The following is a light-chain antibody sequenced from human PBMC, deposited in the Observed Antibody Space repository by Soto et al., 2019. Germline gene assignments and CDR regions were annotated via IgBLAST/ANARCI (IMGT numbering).Light chain of an antibody. Sequence: EIVLAQSPGTLSLSPGERATLSCRASQTVSRDYLAWYQQKSGQPPRLLIYGASNRAIGVPDRFSGSGSGTDFTLLINGLEPEDFAVYYCQQYGRSLTFGGGTKVEI. CDR1: QTVSRDY. CDR3: QQYGRSLT. CDR2: GAS. V-gene: IGKV3-20*01. J-gene: IGKJ4*01.